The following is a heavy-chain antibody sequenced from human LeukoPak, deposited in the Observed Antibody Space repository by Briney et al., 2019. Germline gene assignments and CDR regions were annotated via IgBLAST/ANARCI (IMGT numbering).Heavy chain of an antibody. V-gene: IGHV3-23*01. Sequence: GGSPRLSCAASGFTFSSYGMSWVRQAPGKGLEWVSAISGSGGSTYYADSVKGRFTISRDNSKNTLFLQVNSLRAEDTAIYYCAKVALNHYVWGSDRSPLGYWGQGTLVTVSS. J-gene: IGHJ4*02. CDR2: ISGSGGST. D-gene: IGHD3-16*02. CDR3: AKVALNHYVWGSDRSPLGY. CDR1: GFTFSSYG.